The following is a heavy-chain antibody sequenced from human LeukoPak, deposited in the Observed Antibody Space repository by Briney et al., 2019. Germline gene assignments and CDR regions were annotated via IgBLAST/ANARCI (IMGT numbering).Heavy chain of an antibody. CDR2: IDTWGTTI. CDR1: GFTFSDYT. J-gene: IGHJ4*02. Sequence: GGSLRLSCAASGFTFSDYTMNWVCQAPGKGLEWLSYIDTWGTTIYYADSVKGRFTMSRDNAKNSLYLQMNSLRAEDTAVYFCAVLGTRGRIDYWGQGTLVTVSS. D-gene: IGHD3-3*02. CDR3: AVLGTRGRIDY. V-gene: IGHV3-48*01.